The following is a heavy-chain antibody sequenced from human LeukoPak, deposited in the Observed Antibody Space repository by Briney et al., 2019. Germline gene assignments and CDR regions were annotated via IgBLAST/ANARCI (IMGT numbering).Heavy chain of an antibody. CDR3: ARGEMATIEDAFDI. Sequence: SETLSLTCAVYGGSFSGYYWSWIRQPPGKGLEWIGEINHSGSTNYNPSLKSRVTISVDTSKNQFSLKLSSVTAADTAVYYCARGEMATIEDAFDIWGQGTMVTVSS. J-gene: IGHJ3*02. V-gene: IGHV4-34*01. CDR2: INHSGST. D-gene: IGHD5-24*01. CDR1: GGSFSGYY.